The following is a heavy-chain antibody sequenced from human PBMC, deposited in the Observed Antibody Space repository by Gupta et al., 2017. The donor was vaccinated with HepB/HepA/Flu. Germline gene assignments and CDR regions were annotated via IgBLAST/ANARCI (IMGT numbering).Heavy chain of an antibody. CDR1: GYYFTGQL. Sequence: VQLVQSGAEVKKPGASVKVSCKASGYYFTGQLTHWVRQAPGQGLEWMGWINPNSGGTNYAQKFQDWVTMSRDTSISTAYMELRSLKSDDTAIYYCARGGVIALEFDYWGQGTLVTVSS. D-gene: IGHD6-13*01. CDR3: ARGGVIALEFDY. CDR2: INPNSGGT. J-gene: IGHJ4*02. V-gene: IGHV1-2*04.